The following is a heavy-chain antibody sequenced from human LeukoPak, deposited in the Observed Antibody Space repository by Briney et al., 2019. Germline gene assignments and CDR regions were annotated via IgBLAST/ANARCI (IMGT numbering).Heavy chain of an antibody. V-gene: IGHV3-64*01. CDR1: GFTFSSYA. CDR3: ARGSGPVAYSYGMDV. D-gene: IGHD3-10*01. Sequence: GGSLRLSCAASGFTFSSYALHWVRQAPGKGLEYVSAISSNGGSTYYANSVKGRFTISRDNSKNTLYLQMGSLRAEDMAVYYCARGSGPVAYSYGMDVWGQGTTVTVSS. CDR2: ISSNGGST. J-gene: IGHJ6*02.